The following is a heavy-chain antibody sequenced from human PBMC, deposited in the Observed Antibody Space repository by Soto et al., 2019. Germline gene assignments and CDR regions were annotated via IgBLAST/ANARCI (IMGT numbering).Heavy chain of an antibody. CDR3: ANGPRLNYDNLTGYSLYDY. CDR2: ISGSGGST. J-gene: IGHJ4*02. D-gene: IGHD3-9*01. Sequence: GGSLRLSCAASGFTFSSYAMSWVRQAPGKGLEWVSAISGSGGSTYYADSVKGRFTISRDNSKNTLYLQMNSLRAEDTAVYYCANGPRLNYDNLTGYSLYDYWGQGTLVTVSS. V-gene: IGHV3-23*01. CDR1: GFTFSSYA.